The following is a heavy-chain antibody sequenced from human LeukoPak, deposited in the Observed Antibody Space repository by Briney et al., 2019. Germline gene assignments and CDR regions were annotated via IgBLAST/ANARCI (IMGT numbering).Heavy chain of an antibody. CDR2: ISSDNGNT. CDR1: GYTFTSNG. D-gene: IGHD3-22*01. CDR3: ARDLRTYYYDTSGLSLFDY. J-gene: IGHJ4*02. V-gene: IGHV1-18*01. Sequence: ASVKVSCKASGYTFTSNGVSWVRQAPGQGLEWMGWISSDNGNTNYAQKLQGRVTMTTDTSTSVAYMELRSLRSDDTAVYYCARDLRTYYYDTSGLSLFDYRGQGTLVTVSS.